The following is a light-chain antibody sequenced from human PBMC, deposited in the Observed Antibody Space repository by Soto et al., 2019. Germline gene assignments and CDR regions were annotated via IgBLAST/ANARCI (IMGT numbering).Light chain of an antibody. CDR1: QDISSW. V-gene: IGKV1D-12*01. CDR3: QQTHSFPLT. J-gene: IGKJ4*01. CDR2: AAS. Sequence: DIQMTQSPSSVSASVGDRVTITCRASQDISSWLAWYQQKPGKVPSLLISAASTLQSGVPSRFSGSGSGTDFTLTIISLQPEGIAAYYCQQTHSFPLTFGGGTKVDIK.